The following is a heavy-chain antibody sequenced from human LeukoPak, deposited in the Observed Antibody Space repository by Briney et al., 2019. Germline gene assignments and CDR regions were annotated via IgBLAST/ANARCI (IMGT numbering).Heavy chain of an antibody. CDR1: GFTFSSYG. J-gene: IGHJ6*02. CDR3: ARERGYSSGWSLYYYYGMDV. D-gene: IGHD6-19*01. CDR2: IWYDGSNK. V-gene: IGHV3-33*01. Sequence: GGSLRLSCAASGFTFSSYGVHWVRQAPGKGLEWVAVIWYDGSNKYYADSVKGRFTISRDNSKNTLYLQMNSLRAEDTAVYYCARERGYSSGWSLYYYYGMDVWGQGTTVTVSS.